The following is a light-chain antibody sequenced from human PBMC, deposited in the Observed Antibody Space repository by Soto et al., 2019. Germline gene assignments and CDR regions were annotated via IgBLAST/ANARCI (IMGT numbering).Light chain of an antibody. CDR2: STN. V-gene: IGLV8-61*01. J-gene: IGLJ3*02. CDR3: VLYMGSGIWV. CDR1: SGSVSTSYY. Sequence: QTVVTQEPSFSVSPGGTVTLTCGLSSGSVSTSYYASWLQQTPGQAPRTLIYSTNTRSSGVPDRFSGSILGNKAALTITGAQADDESDYYCVLYMGSGIWVFGGGTQLTVL.